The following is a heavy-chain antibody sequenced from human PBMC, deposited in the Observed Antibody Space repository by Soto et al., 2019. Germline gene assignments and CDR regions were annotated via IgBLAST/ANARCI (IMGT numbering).Heavy chain of an antibody. J-gene: IGHJ4*02. CDR3: ASYPYDYVWGSYLFGAPGYFDY. D-gene: IGHD3-16*02. CDR1: GFTFSSYW. V-gene: IGHV3-7*05. Sequence: PGGSLRLSCAASGFTFSSYWMSWVRQAPGKGLKWVANIKQDGSEKYYVDSVKGRFTISRDNAKNSLYLQMNSLRAEDTAVYYCASYPYDYVWGSYLFGAPGYFDYWGQGTLVTVSS. CDR2: IKQDGSEK.